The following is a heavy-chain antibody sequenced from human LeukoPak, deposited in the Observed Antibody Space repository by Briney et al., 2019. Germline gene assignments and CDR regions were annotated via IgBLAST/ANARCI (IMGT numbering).Heavy chain of an antibody. CDR2: ISYDGSNK. V-gene: IGHV3-30-3*01. CDR1: GFTFSSYA. Sequence: PGVSLRLSCAASGFTFSSYAMHWIRQAPGKGLEWVAVISYDGSNKYYADSVKGRFTISRDNSKNTLYLQMNSLRAEDTAVYYCARGYYDSSSDAFDIWGQGTMVTVSS. D-gene: IGHD3-22*01. J-gene: IGHJ3*02. CDR3: ARGYYDSSSDAFDI.